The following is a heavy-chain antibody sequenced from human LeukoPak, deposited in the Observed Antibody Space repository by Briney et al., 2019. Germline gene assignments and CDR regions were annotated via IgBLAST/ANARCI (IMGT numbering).Heavy chain of an antibody. CDR2: IYYSGST. CDR1: GGSVSSGSYY. CDR3: ARSNTAMAPRAFDI. D-gene: IGHD5-18*01. V-gene: IGHV4-61*01. Sequence: PSETLSLTCTVSGGSVSSGSYYWSWIRQPPGKGLEWIGYIYYSGSTNYNPSLKSRVTISVDTSKNQFSLKLSYVTAADTAVYYCARSNTAMAPRAFDIWGQGTMVTVSS. J-gene: IGHJ3*02.